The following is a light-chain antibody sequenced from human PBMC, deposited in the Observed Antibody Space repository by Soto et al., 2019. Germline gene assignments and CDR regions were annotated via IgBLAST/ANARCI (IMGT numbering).Light chain of an antibody. CDR2: GVS. CDR3: YSSRSSSSTFYV. V-gene: IGLV2-14*03. CDR1: SSDIGGSNY. Sequence: QSALTQPASVSGSPGQSITISCAGTSSDIGGSNYVSCYQQHPGKAPKLMIYGVSNRPSGVSNRFSGSKSGNTASLTISGLQAEDEADYFCYSSRSSSSTFYVFGTGTKVTVL. J-gene: IGLJ1*01.